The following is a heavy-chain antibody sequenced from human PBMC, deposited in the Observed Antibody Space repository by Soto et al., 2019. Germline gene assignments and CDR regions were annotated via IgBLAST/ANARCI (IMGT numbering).Heavy chain of an antibody. CDR3: ARRGSGSYSDY. CDR2: IYYSGST. Sequence: QLQLQESGPGLVKPSETLSLTCTVSGGSISSSSYYWGWIRQPPGKGLEWIGSIYYSGSTYYNPSRKSRVTISVETSKIPFSLGLCSVTAADTAVYYCARRGSGSYSDYWGQGTLVTVSS. D-gene: IGHD3-10*01. V-gene: IGHV4-39*01. J-gene: IGHJ4*02. CDR1: GGSISSSSYY.